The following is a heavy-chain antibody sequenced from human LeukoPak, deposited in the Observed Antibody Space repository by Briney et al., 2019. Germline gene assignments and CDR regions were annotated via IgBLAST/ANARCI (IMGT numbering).Heavy chain of an antibody. CDR3: ARDRQLSPPAVDS. D-gene: IGHD1-1*01. Sequence: SETLSLTCTVSGASISDRSHYWGWIRQSPGKGLEWIASIYYSGGTYYNPSFRSRLTISMDTSENQISLSLNSATAADTAIYYCARDRQLSPPAVDSWGQGILVTVSS. J-gene: IGHJ4*02. CDR2: IYYSGGT. CDR1: GASISDRSHY. V-gene: IGHV4-39*07.